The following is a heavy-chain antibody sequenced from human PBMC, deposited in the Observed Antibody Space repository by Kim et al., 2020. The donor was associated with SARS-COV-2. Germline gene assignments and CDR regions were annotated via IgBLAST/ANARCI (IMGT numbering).Heavy chain of an antibody. CDR3: ARRQFSSGWYYFDY. Sequence: YADSVKGRFTISRDNAKNTLYLQMNSLRAEDTAVDYCARRQFSSGWYYFDYWGQGTLVTVSS. J-gene: IGHJ4*02. D-gene: IGHD6-19*01. V-gene: IGHV3-74*01.